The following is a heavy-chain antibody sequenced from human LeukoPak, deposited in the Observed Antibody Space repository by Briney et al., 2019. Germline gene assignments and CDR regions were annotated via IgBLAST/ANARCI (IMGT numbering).Heavy chain of an antibody. J-gene: IGHJ4*02. CDR2: INWNGGYT. CDR3: AKGSGTYCRYFDY. Sequence: GGSLRLSCAASGFTFDDYGMSWVRHTPGKGLEWLSGINWNGGYTDYVDSVKGRFTISRDNAKNSLFLHMNTLRAEDTALYYCAKGSGTYCRYFDYWGQGALVTVSS. D-gene: IGHD1-26*01. CDR1: GFTFDDYG. V-gene: IGHV3-20*04.